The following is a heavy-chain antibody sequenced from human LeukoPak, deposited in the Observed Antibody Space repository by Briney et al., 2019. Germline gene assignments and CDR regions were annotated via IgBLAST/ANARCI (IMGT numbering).Heavy chain of an antibody. D-gene: IGHD6-13*01. Sequence: GSLRLSCAASGFTFSSYSMNWVRQAPGKGLEWVSYISSSSSTIYYADSVKGRFTIPRDNAKNSLYLQMNSLRAEDTAVYYCAKDPPIPAAAGTGHGPLIEDWGQGTLVTVSS. J-gene: IGHJ4*02. CDR2: ISSSSSTI. CDR3: AKDPPIPAAAGTGHGPLIED. CDR1: GFTFSSYS. V-gene: IGHV3-48*04.